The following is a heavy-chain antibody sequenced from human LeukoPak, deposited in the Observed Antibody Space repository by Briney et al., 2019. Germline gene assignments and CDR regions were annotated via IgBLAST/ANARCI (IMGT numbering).Heavy chain of an antibody. CDR2: ISSSSSYI. D-gene: IGHD3-3*01. V-gene: IGHV3-21*01. CDR1: GFTFSSYS. J-gene: IGHJ4*02. CDR3: ARDPHHLGDFWSGYHYFDY. Sequence: GGSLRLSCAASGFTFSSYSMNWVRQAPGKGLEWVSPISSSSSYIYYADSVKGRFTITRDNAKNSLYLQMNSLRAEDTAVYYCARDPHHLGDFWSGYHYFDYWGQGTLVTVSS.